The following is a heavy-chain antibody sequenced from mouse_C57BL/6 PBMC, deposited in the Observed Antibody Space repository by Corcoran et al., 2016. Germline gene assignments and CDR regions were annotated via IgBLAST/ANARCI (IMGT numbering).Heavy chain of an antibody. D-gene: IGHD1-1*01. CDR3: ARSYYYGSIWYFDV. CDR1: GYTFTNYG. Sequence: QIQLVQSGPELKKPGETVKISCKASGYTFTNYGMSWVKQAPGKGLKWMGWINTYSGVPTYADDFKGRFAFSLETSASTAYLQINNLKNEDTATYFCARSYYYGSIWYFDVWGTGTTVTVSA. CDR2: INTYSGVP. J-gene: IGHJ1*03. V-gene: IGHV9-3*01.